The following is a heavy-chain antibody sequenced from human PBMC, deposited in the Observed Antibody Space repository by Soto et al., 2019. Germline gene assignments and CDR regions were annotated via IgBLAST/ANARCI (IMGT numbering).Heavy chain of an antibody. D-gene: IGHD2-21*02. CDR1: GYTFTAYW. CDR3: ARRSTASMAGMDV. CDR2: IYPGDSDT. V-gene: IGHV5-51*01. J-gene: IGHJ6*02. Sequence: PGESLKISCKGSGYTFTAYWIGWVRQMPGKGLEWMGIIYPGDSDTRYSPSFQGQVTISADKSISSAYLQWSSLKASDTAIYYCARRSTASMAGMDVWGQGTTVTV.